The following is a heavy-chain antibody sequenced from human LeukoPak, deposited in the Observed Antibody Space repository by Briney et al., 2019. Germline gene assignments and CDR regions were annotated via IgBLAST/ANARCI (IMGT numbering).Heavy chain of an antibody. V-gene: IGHV3-30*01. D-gene: IGHD1-20*01. CDR1: GFTFSSYA. CDR2: ISYDGSNK. Sequence: PGGSLRLSCAASGFTFSSYAMHWVRQAPGKGLEWVAVISYDGSNKYYADSVKGRFTISRDNSKNTLYLQMNSLRAEDTAVYYCARDSSDNWNLDAFDIWGQGTMVTVSS. CDR3: ARDSSDNWNLDAFDI. J-gene: IGHJ3*02.